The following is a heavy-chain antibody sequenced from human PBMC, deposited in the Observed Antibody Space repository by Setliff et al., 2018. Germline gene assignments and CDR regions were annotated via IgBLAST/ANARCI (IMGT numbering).Heavy chain of an antibody. V-gene: IGHV3-23*01. J-gene: IGHJ5*02. CDR2: IGASGDRT. D-gene: IGHD4-17*01. CDR3: ARDPNGDYVGAFDP. CDR1: GFSFSDHS. Sequence: GGSLRLSCATSGFSFSDHSMDWVRQAPGKGLEWVSSIGASGDRTYYADSVKGRFTISRDNSRNSLYLQMNSLRVEDTASYYCARDPNGDYVGAFDPWGQGIRVTVSS.